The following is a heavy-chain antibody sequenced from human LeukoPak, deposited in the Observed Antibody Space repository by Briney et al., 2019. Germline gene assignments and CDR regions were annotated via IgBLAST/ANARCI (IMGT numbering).Heavy chain of an antibody. Sequence: SETLSLTCTVSGGSINSGNNYWSWIRQPPGKGLEWIGEINHSGSTNYNPSLKSRVTISVDTSKNQFSLKLSSVTAADTAVYYCARVLHLYSSGWYWRGREYYFDYWGQGTLVTVSS. J-gene: IGHJ4*02. CDR3: ARVLHLYSSGWYWRGREYYFDY. D-gene: IGHD6-19*01. CDR2: INHSGST. CDR1: GGSINSGNNY. V-gene: IGHV4-39*07.